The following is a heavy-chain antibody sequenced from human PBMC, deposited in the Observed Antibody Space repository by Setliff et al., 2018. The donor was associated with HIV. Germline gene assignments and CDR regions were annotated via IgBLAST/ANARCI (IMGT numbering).Heavy chain of an antibody. CDR1: GGSISSANYY. Sequence: PSETLSLTCTVSGGSISSANYYWSWIRQPPGKGLEWIGYIYYNGNAYYYNPSLKSRTTISLDTSMNQFSLKLTSVTAADTAVYYCARGWGWDDDESSGRPQYAFDIWGQGTMVTVPS. V-gene: IGHV4-30-4*08. D-gene: IGHD3-22*01. CDR2: IYYNGNAY. J-gene: IGHJ3*02. CDR3: ARGWGWDDDESSGRPQYAFDI.